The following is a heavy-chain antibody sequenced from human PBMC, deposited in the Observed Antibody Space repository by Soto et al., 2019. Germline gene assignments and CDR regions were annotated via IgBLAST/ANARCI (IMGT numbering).Heavy chain of an antibody. CDR3: ASSLTGTISYYGMDV. J-gene: IGHJ6*02. Sequence: SETLSLTCTVSGGSIISGDYYFSCIREPPGKGLEWIGYIYYSGSTYYNPSLKSRVTISVDTSKNQFSLKLSSVTAADTAVYYCASSLTGTISYYGMDVWGQGTTVTVSS. D-gene: IGHD1-20*01. CDR1: GGSIISGDYY. V-gene: IGHV4-30-4*01. CDR2: IYYSGST.